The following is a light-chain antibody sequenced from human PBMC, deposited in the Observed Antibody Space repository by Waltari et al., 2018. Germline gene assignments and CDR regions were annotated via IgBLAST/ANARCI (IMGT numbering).Light chain of an antibody. CDR1: HDISNY. V-gene: IGKV1-33*01. CDR3: QQFDNLVYT. J-gene: IGKJ2*01. CDR2: DAS. Sequence: DIQMTQSPSSLSASVGGRVTITCQASHDISNYLNWYQQKPGKAPKLLIYDASNLETGVPSRFSGSGSGTDFSFTISSLQPEDIATYYCQQFDNLVYTFGQGTKLEIK.